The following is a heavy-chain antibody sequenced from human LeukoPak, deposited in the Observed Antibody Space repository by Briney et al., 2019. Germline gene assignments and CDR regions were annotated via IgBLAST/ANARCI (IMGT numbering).Heavy chain of an antibody. CDR3: ATYRQVLLPFES. V-gene: IGHV3-23*01. CDR2: ITGSGDGT. Sequence: PGGSLRLSCAASGFTFSTYAMTWVRQAPGKGLEWVSSITGSGDGTSAADSVKGRFSISRDNSKNTLYLQMNSLRAEDTAIYYCATYRQVLLPFESWGQGTLVTVSS. CDR1: GFTFSTYA. J-gene: IGHJ4*02. D-gene: IGHD2-8*02.